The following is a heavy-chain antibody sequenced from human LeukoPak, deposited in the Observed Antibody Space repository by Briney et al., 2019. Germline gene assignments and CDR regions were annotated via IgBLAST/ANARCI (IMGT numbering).Heavy chain of an antibody. CDR3: ARGIRLGELSPLDY. CDR1: GYTFTGYY. Sequence: GASVKVSCKASGYTFTGYYMHWVRQAPGQGLEWMGWISAYNGNTNYAQKLQGRVTMTTDTSTSTAYMELRSLRSDDTAVYYCARGIRLGELSPLDYWGQGTLVTVSS. V-gene: IGHV1-18*04. D-gene: IGHD3-16*02. CDR2: ISAYNGNT. J-gene: IGHJ4*02.